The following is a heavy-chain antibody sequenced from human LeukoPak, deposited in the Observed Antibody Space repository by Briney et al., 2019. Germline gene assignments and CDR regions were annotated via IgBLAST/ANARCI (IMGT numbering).Heavy chain of an antibody. D-gene: IGHD5-18*01. V-gene: IGHV1-69*04. CDR2: IIPILGIA. CDR3: ARDRAPSSDTAMVKRYYYGMDV. CDR1: GGTFSSYA. Sequence: SVKVSFKASGGTFSSYAISWVRQAPGQGLEWMGRIIPILGIANYAQKFQGRVTITADKSTSTAYMELSSLRSEDTAVYYCARDRAPSSDTAMVKRYYYGMDVWGQGTTVTVSS. J-gene: IGHJ6*02.